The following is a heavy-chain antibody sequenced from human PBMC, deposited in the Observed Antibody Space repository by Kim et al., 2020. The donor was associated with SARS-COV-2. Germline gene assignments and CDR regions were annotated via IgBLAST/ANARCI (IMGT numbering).Heavy chain of an antibody. CDR1: GYTFTGYY. J-gene: IGHJ5*02. CDR2: INPNSGGS. V-gene: IGHV1-2*02. Sequence: ASVKVSCKASGYTFTGYYMHWVRQAPGQGLEWMGWINPNSGGSNNAQKFQGRVTMTRDTSISTAYMELSRLRSDETAVYYCARRASITMIVVVYNWFDPWGQGTLVTVSS. D-gene: IGHD3-22*01. CDR3: ARRASITMIVVVYNWFDP.